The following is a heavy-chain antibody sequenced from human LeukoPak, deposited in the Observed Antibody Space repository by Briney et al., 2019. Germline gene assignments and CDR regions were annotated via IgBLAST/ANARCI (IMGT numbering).Heavy chain of an antibody. CDR3: ARVGSGGNSYAYDI. D-gene: IGHD4-23*01. CDR1: GFTFSNYA. J-gene: IGHJ3*02. CDR2: VSSNGGYT. Sequence: GGSLRLSCAASGFTFSNYAIHWVRQAPGKGLEYVSAVSSNGGYTYYAKSVKGRFTISRDNSKNTLYLQMGSLRAEDMGLYYCARVGSGGNSYAYDIWGQGTKVTVSS. V-gene: IGHV3-64*01.